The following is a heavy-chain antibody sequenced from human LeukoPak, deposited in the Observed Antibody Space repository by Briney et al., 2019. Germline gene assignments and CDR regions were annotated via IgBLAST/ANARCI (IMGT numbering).Heavy chain of an antibody. J-gene: IGHJ1*01. D-gene: IGHD3-22*01. Sequence: GASVTVSFTSSVYTFTNYYVHWVRQAPGQGLEWMGLIKPSGGGTSYALKFQGRVTMTRDTSTSTAYMELSSLRSEDTAVYYCARDHFDSSGYYYLLGYFEHWGQGTLVTVSS. CDR2: IKPSGGGT. V-gene: IGHV1-46*01. CDR3: ARDHFDSSGYYYLLGYFEH. CDR1: VYTFTNYY.